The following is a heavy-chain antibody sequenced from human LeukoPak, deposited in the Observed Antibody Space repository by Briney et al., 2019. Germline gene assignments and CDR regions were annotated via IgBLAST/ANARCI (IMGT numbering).Heavy chain of an antibody. CDR2: VNPNSGNT. CDR3: AREPGYYDSSGYYYYFDY. J-gene: IGHJ4*02. D-gene: IGHD3-22*01. Sequence: ASVKVSCKASGYTFTSYDINWVRQATGQGLEWMGWVNPNSGNTGYAQKFQGRVTMTRNTSISTAYMELSSLRSEDTAVYYCAREPGYYDSSGYYYYFDYWGQGTLVTVSS. V-gene: IGHV1-8*01. CDR1: GYTFTSYD.